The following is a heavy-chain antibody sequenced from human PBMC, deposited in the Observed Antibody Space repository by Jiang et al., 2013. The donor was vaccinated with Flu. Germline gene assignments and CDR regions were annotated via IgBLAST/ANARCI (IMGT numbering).Heavy chain of an antibody. CDR1: GGSLDTGYY. D-gene: IGHD6-13*01. CDR3: ARGGSGSYSSTWYTAPDY. V-gene: IGHV4-31*03. CDR2: IYYTGST. Sequence: GPGLVKPSQTLSLTCTVSGGSLDTGYYWSWIRHLPGKGLEWIGYIYYTGSTYYNPSLRSRVSVSVDTSRNQFSLKLSSVTPADTAVYYCARGGSGSYSSTWYTAPDYWGQGTLVTVSS. J-gene: IGHJ4*02.